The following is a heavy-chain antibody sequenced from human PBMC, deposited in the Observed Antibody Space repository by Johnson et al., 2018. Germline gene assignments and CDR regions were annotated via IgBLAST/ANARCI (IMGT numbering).Heavy chain of an antibody. CDR3: ARGLGNTAMAPDGIGY. J-gene: IGHJ4*02. CDR2: IKGDGSRT. Sequence: VQLQESGGGLVQPGGSLRLSCAASGFTFRNYWMHWVRQTSGKGLVWVSRIKGDGSRTDYADSVKGRFTISRDNAKNMLYMEMNTLRGEDTAVYYCARGLGNTAMAPDGIGYWGQGTLVTVSS. D-gene: IGHD5-18*01. V-gene: IGHV3-74*01. CDR1: GFTFRNYW.